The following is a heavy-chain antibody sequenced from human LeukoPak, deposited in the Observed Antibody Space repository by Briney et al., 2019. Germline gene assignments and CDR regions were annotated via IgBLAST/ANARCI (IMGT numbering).Heavy chain of an antibody. CDR1: GGSFSGYY. CDR3: AVGYCSSTSCLNWFDP. CDR2: INHSGST. V-gene: IGHV4-34*01. J-gene: IGHJ5*02. D-gene: IGHD2-2*01. Sequence: PSETLSLTCAVYGGSFSGYYWSWIRQPPGKGLEWIGEINHSGSTNYNPSLKSRVTISVDTSKNQFSLKLSSVTAADTAVYYCAVGYCSSTSCLNWFDPWGQGTLVTVSS.